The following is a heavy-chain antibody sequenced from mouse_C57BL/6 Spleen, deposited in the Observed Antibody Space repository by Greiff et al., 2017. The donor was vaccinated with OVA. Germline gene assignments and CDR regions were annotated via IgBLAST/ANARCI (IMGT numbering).Heavy chain of an antibody. J-gene: IGHJ3*01. CDR3: ARKGDGYFWFAY. Sequence: VQLQQSGPELVKPGASVKISCKASGYTFTDYYMNWVKQSHGKSLEWIGDINPNNGGTSYNQKFKGKATLTVDKSSSTAYMELRSLTSEDSAVYYCARKGDGYFWFAYWGQGTLVTVSA. V-gene: IGHV1-26*01. CDR2: INPNNGGT. CDR1: GYTFTDYY. D-gene: IGHD2-3*01.